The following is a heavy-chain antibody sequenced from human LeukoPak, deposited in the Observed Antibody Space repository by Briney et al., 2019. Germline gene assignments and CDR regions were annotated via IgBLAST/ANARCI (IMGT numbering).Heavy chain of an antibody. Sequence: PGGSLRLSCAASGFTFSSYGMHWVRQAPGKGLEWVAFIRYDGSNKYYADSVKGRFTISRDNSKNTLYLQMNSLRAEDTAVYYCAKAVTTPKYYYGSGREPYYFDYWGQGTLVTVSS. CDR3: AKAVTTPKYYYGSGREPYYFDY. V-gene: IGHV3-30*02. CDR2: IRYDGSNK. J-gene: IGHJ4*02. D-gene: IGHD3-10*01. CDR1: GFTFSSYG.